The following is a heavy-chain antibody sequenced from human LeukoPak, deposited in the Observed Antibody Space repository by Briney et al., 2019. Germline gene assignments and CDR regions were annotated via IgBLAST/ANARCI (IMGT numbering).Heavy chain of an antibody. CDR2: IKPDGSGK. Sequence: GGSLRLSCAAFGLTFSSYWMSWVRQAPGKGPEWVANIKPDGSGKYYVDSVKGRFTISRDNAENSLFLHMNSLRAEDTAVYYCARCAVAAAGDYWGRGTLVTVSS. V-gene: IGHV3-7*01. CDR3: ARCAVAAAGDY. J-gene: IGHJ4*02. CDR1: GLTFSSYW. D-gene: IGHD6-13*01.